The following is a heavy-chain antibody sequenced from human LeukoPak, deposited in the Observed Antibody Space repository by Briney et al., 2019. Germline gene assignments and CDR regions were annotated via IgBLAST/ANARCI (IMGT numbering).Heavy chain of an antibody. CDR1: EFTFSSYG. V-gene: IGHV3-30*18. D-gene: IGHD3-22*01. CDR2: ISYDGSNK. Sequence: GGSLRLSCAASEFTFSSYGMHWVRQAPGKGLEWVAVISYDGSNKYYADSVKGRFTISRDNSKNTLYLQMNSLRAEDTAVYYCAKEGAAGYDSSGSDAFDIWGQGTMVTVSS. J-gene: IGHJ3*02. CDR3: AKEGAAGYDSSGSDAFDI.